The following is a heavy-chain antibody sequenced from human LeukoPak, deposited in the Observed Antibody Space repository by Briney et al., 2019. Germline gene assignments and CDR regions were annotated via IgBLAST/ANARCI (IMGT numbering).Heavy chain of an antibody. V-gene: IGHV3-11*04. CDR2: ISTGGGTI. D-gene: IGHD4-17*01. CDR3: ARGALYQYYLDYWG. Sequence: GGSLRLSCAASGFNFGDYYMSWIRQAPGKGLEWISYISTGGGTIKYADSVKGRFTISRDNANNYLYLQMNSLRVEDTAVYYCARGALYQYYLDYWGWGQGTLVTVSS. CDR1: GFNFGDYY. J-gene: IGHJ4*02.